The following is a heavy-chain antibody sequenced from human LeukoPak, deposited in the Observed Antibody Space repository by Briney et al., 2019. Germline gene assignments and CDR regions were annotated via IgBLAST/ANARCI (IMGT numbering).Heavy chain of an antibody. CDR3: ARPRGCGTSRCNNFDY. Sequence: GGSLRLSCAASGFSFGGFSMSWVRQAPGKGLQWVATVKEYGSDIFYVDSVKGRFTISRDNAKNSLYLQMNSLRDEDTGVYYCARPRGCGTSRCNNFDYWGQGTLVTVSS. D-gene: IGHD2-21*01. J-gene: IGHJ4*02. V-gene: IGHV3-7*01. CDR2: VKEYGSDI. CDR1: GFSFGGFS.